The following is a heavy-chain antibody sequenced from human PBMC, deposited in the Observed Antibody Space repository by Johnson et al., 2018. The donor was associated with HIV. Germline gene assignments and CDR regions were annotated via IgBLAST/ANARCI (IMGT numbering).Heavy chain of an antibody. J-gene: IGHJ3*02. Sequence: QVQLVESGGGLVQPGGSLRLSCSASGFNFSTYWMTWVRQAPGKGLEWVALISYDGSKKYYVDSVQGRFNISRDNSKNTLYLQMNSLRTEDTAVYYCAREAYCSGGSCYDAFDIWGQGTMVTVSS. CDR3: AREAYCSGGSCYDAFDI. V-gene: IGHV3-30*03. CDR1: GFNFSTYW. CDR2: ISYDGSKK. D-gene: IGHD2-15*01.